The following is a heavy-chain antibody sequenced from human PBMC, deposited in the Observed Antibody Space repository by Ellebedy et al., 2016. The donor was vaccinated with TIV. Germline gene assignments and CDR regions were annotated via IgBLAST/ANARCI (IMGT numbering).Heavy chain of an antibody. CDR1: GYSISSGYY. J-gene: IGHJ6*02. CDR2: IYHSGST. D-gene: IGHD2-21*01. CDR3: ARHMVANSFFTVDV. Sequence: SETLSLTCTVSGYSISSGYYWGWIRQPPGKGLEWIGSIYHSGSTYYNPSLKSRVTISVDTSKNQFSLELSSVTAADAAVYYCARHMVANSFFTVDVWGQGTTVSVSS. V-gene: IGHV4-38-2*02.